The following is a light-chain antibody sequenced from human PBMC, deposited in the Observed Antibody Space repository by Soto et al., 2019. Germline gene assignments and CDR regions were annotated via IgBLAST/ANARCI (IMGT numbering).Light chain of an antibody. Sequence: IVLTQSPGTLSLSPGERATLSCRPSQSVSSSYLAWYQQKPGQAPRLLIFGASTRAAGIPDRFSGSGSGTDFSLTINRLDPEDSAVYYCQQYGRSPWTFGQGTKVEIK. CDR3: QQYGRSPWT. V-gene: IGKV3-20*01. CDR1: QSVSSSY. CDR2: GAS. J-gene: IGKJ1*01.